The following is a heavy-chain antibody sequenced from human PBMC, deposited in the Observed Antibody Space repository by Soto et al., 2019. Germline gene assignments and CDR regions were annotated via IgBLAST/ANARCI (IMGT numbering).Heavy chain of an antibody. CDR3: ANSSPVWSGYYQLTYYYYGMDV. J-gene: IGHJ6*02. Sequence: PGGSLRLSCAASGFTFSTYGMHWVRQAPGKGLEWVAVISYDGSNKYYADSVKGRFTISRDNSKNTLYLQMNSLRAEDTAVYYCANSSPVWSGYYQLTYYYYGMDVRGQGTTVTVSS. V-gene: IGHV3-30*18. CDR2: ISYDGSNK. CDR1: GFTFSTYG. D-gene: IGHD3-3*01.